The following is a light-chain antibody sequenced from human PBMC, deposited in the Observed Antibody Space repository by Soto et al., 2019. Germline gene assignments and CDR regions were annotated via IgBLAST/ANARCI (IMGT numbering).Light chain of an antibody. V-gene: IGLV2-8*01. J-gene: IGLJ1*01. CDR2: EVT. CDR3: TSYAGSNIYV. Sequence: QSVLTQPPSTSWSPGQSVTISCAGTSSDVGGYNYVGYNYVSWCQQHPGKAPKLMIYEVTKRPSGVPDRFSGSKSGNTASLTVSGLQAEDEADYSCTSYAGSNIYVFGAGTKVTVL. CDR1: SSDVGGYNYVGYNY.